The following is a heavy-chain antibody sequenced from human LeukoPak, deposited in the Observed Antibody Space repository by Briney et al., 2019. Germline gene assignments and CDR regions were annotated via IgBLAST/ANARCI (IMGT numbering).Heavy chain of an antibody. Sequence: PGGSLRLSCAASGFTFSSYAMTWVRQAPGKGLEWVSVISGSGGSTYYADSVKGRFTISRDNSKNTVYLQMNSLRAEDTAVYHCVREPQGYGYYYDTSAYYPLDYWGQGTLVTVSS. CDR3: VREPQGYGYYYDTSAYYPLDY. CDR1: GFTFSSYA. CDR2: ISGSGGST. J-gene: IGHJ4*02. D-gene: IGHD3-22*01. V-gene: IGHV3-23*01.